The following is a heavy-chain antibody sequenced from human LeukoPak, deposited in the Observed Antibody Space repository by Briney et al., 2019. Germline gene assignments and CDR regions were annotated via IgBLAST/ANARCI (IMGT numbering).Heavy chain of an antibody. CDR3: VRGPYGSSISNWFDP. CDR1: GGSISSDRYS. Sequence: PSETLSLTCTVSGGSISSDRYSWSWIRQPAGKGLEWIGRIYTSGSTNYNPSLKSRVTMSVDTSKNQFSLNLRSVTAADTAVYYCVRGPYGSSISNWFDPWGQGLLVTVSS. V-gene: IGHV4-61*02. CDR2: IYTSGST. J-gene: IGHJ5*02. D-gene: IGHD3-10*01.